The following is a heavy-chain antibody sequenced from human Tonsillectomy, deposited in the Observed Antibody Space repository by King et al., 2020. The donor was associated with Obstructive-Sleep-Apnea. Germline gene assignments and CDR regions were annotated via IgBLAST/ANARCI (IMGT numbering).Heavy chain of an antibody. D-gene: IGHD3-22*01. J-gene: IGHJ4*02. V-gene: IGHV3-48*01. Sequence: VQLVESGGGLVQPGGSLRLSCAASGFTFSSYSMNWVRQAPGKGREWGSYISSSSSTIYSADSVKGRFTISRDNAKNSRYLQMNSLRAEDTAVYYCAREVYYYDGWGQGTLVTVSS. CDR2: ISSSSSTI. CDR1: GFTFSSYS. CDR3: AREVYYYDG.